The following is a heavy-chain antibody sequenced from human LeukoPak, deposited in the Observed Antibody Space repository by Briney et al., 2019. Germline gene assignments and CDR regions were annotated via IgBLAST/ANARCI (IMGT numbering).Heavy chain of an antibody. Sequence: SETLSLTCTVSSGSISRYYWIWIRQPAGKGLEWLGRIYTSGSTNYNPSLKRRVTISLDTSKNQFSLTLSSVNAADTAVYYCWRQGWEWLVHAFHIWGQGTMVTVSS. CDR1: SGSISRYY. CDR2: IYTSGST. D-gene: IGHD6-19*01. V-gene: IGHV4-4*07. CDR3: WRQGWEWLVHAFHI. J-gene: IGHJ3*02.